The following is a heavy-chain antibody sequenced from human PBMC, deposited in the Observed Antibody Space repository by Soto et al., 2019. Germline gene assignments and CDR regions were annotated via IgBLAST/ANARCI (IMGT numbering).Heavy chain of an antibody. CDR3: ARGYCISTSCYPYWYFDL. J-gene: IGHJ2*01. CDR2: IYHSGST. V-gene: IGHV4-30-2*01. D-gene: IGHD2-2*01. CDR1: GGSISSGGYS. Sequence: QLQLQESGSGLVKPSQTLSLTCAVSGGSISSGGYSWSWIRQPPGKGLEWIGYIYHSGSTYYNPSLKSRVTISVDRSKNQFSLKLSSVTAADTAVYYCARGYCISTSCYPYWYFDLWGRGTLVTASS.